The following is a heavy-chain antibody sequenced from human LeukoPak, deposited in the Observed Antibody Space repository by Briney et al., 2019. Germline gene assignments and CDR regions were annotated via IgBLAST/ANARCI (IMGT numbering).Heavy chain of an antibody. CDR3: ARGDYYGSGSYSRFPFDY. V-gene: IGHV4-34*01. Sequence: PSETLSLTCAVYGGSFSGYYWSWIRQPPGKGLEWIGYIYHSGSTYYNPSLKSRVTMSVDTSKNQFSLKLSSVTAADTAVYYCARGDYYGSGSYSRFPFDYWGQGTLVTVSS. CDR1: GGSFSGYY. CDR2: IYHSGST. J-gene: IGHJ4*02. D-gene: IGHD3-10*01.